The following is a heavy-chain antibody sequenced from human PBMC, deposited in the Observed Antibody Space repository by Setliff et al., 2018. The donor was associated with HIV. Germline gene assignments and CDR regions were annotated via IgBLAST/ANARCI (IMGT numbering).Heavy chain of an antibody. Sequence: SETLSLTCTVSGGSISNYYWTWTRQPPGKGPEWIASIQYGDISHFNPSLQSRVTISVDTSTKKFSLYLTSVNETDTAVYYCARSGYTSGFYWVFGAFGVWGQGKMVTVS. CDR1: GGSISNYY. D-gene: IGHD3-22*01. CDR2: IQYGDIS. J-gene: IGHJ3*01. V-gene: IGHV4-59*01. CDR3: ARSGYTSGFYWVFGAFGV.